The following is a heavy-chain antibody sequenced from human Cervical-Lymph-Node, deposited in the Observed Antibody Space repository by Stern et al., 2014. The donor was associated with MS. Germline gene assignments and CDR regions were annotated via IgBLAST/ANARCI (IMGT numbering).Heavy chain of an antibody. CDR2: IIPILGTA. CDR1: GGTFSSFA. CDR3: TREAIGHSGSFDF. J-gene: IGHJ4*02. V-gene: IGHV1-69*01. Sequence: QVQLVQSEAEEKKPGSSVKGSCRASGGTFSSFAVNRVRQAPGQGHEWTGGIIPILGTANCVQICQGRVPITAYESSTTPFMYLNSLTSDDTAVYFCTREAIGHSGSFDFWGQGTLVTVSS. D-gene: IGHD5-12*01.